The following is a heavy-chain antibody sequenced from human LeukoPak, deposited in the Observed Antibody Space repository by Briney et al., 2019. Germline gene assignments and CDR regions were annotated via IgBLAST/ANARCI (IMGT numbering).Heavy chain of an antibody. V-gene: IGHV3-23*01. CDR3: AKDLVQRYSYGYGIFDY. J-gene: IGHJ4*02. CDR2: ISGSGGST. D-gene: IGHD5-18*01. Sequence: GGSLRLSCSASGFTFSSYAMSWVRQAPGKGLEWVSAISGSGGSTYYADSVKGRFTISRDNSKNTLYLQMNSLRAEDTAVYYCAKDLVQRYSYGYGIFDYWGQGTLVTASS. CDR1: GFTFSSYA.